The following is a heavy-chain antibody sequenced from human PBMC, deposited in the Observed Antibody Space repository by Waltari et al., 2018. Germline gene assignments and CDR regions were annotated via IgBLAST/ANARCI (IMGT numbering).Heavy chain of an antibody. CDR1: GLTFSSYW. J-gene: IGHJ4*02. CDR3: LRNGFVY. Sequence: EVQVVESGGGLVQPGGSLRLSCAASGLTFSSYWMHWVRQTPGKGLVWVSYINTDGTTTSYADSVKGRFSISRDNAKNTVYLQINSLRADDTAVYYCLRNGFVYWGQGTLVTVSS. CDR2: INTDGTTT. D-gene: IGHD1-1*01. V-gene: IGHV3-74*01.